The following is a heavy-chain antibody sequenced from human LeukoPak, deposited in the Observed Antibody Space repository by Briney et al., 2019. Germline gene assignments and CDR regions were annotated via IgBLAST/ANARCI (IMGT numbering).Heavy chain of an antibody. CDR3: ARDFVSYWYFDL. Sequence: ASETLSLTCTVSGGSISSGDYYWSWIRQPPGKGLEWIGYIYYSGSTYYNPSLKSRVTISVDTSENQFSLKLSSVTAADTAVYYCARDFVSYWYFDLWGRGTLVTVSS. V-gene: IGHV4-30-4*01. CDR2: IYYSGST. D-gene: IGHD2-21*01. CDR1: GGSISSGDYY. J-gene: IGHJ2*01.